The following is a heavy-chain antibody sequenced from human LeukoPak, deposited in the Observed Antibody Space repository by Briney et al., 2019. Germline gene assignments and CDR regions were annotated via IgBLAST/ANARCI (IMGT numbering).Heavy chain of an antibody. CDR2: IYWDDDK. V-gene: IGHV2-5*02. CDR3: ARSRTYCSGGSCYSPKDY. CDR1: GSSLSTSGVG. D-gene: IGHD2-15*01. J-gene: IGHJ4*02. Sequence: SGPTLVNPTQTLTLTCTFSGSSLSTSGVGVGWIRQPPGKALEWLALIYWDDDKRYSSSLKSRLTITKDTSKNQVVLTMTNMDPVDTATYYCARSRTYCSGGSCYSPKDYWGQGTLVTVSS.